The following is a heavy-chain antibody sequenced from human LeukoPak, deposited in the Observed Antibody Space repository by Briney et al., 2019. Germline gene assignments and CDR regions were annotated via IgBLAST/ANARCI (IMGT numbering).Heavy chain of an antibody. J-gene: IGHJ4*02. Sequence: GRSLRLSCAASGFTFSSYGMHWVRQAPGKGLEWVAVISYDGSNKYYADSVKGRFTISRDNSKNTLYLQMNSLRAEDTAVYYCARDRSRYFSSGWPPAGYFDYWGQGTLVTVSS. CDR2: ISYDGSNK. D-gene: IGHD6-19*01. CDR3: ARDRSRYFSSGWPPAGYFDY. V-gene: IGHV3-30*03. CDR1: GFTFSSYG.